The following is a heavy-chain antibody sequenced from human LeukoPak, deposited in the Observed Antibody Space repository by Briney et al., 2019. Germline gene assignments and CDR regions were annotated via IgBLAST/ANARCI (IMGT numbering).Heavy chain of an antibody. CDR2: ISGSGGST. CDR3: AKDRDYYDSSGTFDY. J-gene: IGHJ4*02. Sequence: PGGSLRLSCAASGFTFSSHAMSWVRQAPGKGLEWVSAISGSGGSTYYADSVKGRFTISRDNSKNTLYLQMNSLRAEDTAVYYCAKDRDYYDSSGTFDYWGQGTLVTVSS. CDR1: GFTFSSHA. V-gene: IGHV3-23*01. D-gene: IGHD3-22*01.